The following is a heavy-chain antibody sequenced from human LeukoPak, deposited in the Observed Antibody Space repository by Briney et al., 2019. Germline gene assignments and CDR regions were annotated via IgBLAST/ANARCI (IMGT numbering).Heavy chain of an antibody. Sequence: PSETLSLTCAVYGGSLSGYYWSWIRQPPGKGLEWIGEINHSGSTNYNPSLKSRVTISVDTSKNQFSLKLSSVTAADTAVYYCARGVIRSPADYWGQGTLVTVSS. D-gene: IGHD2-21*01. CDR2: INHSGST. V-gene: IGHV4-34*01. CDR1: GGSLSGYY. J-gene: IGHJ4*02. CDR3: ARGVIRSPADY.